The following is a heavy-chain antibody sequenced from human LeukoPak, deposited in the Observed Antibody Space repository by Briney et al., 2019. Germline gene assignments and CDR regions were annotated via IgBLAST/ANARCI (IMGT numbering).Heavy chain of an antibody. J-gene: IGHJ6*03. Sequence: GGSLRLSCAASGFTFSSYAMHWVRQAPGKGLEWVAVISYDGSNKYYADSVKGRFTISRDNSKNTLYLQMNSLRAEDTALYYCARGFTYYYYYMDVWGKGTTVTVSS. V-gene: IGHV3-30*04. CDR2: ISYDGSNK. CDR3: ARGFTYYYYYMDV. CDR1: GFTFSSYA.